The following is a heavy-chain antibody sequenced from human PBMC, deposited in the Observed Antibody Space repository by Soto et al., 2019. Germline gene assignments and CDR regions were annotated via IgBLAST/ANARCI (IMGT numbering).Heavy chain of an antibody. V-gene: IGHV4-59*01. CDR3: AGGLISGYYLYDAFDI. D-gene: IGHD3-22*01. J-gene: IGHJ3*02. CDR1: GQSISSYY. CDR2: IYYNGNT. Sequence: SETLSLTCSVSGQSISSYYWSWIRQPPGKGLEWIGYIYYNGNTNYNPALKSRVTISADTSKNQFSLRLSSVTAADTAVYYCAGGLISGYYLYDAFDIWCQGTMVT.